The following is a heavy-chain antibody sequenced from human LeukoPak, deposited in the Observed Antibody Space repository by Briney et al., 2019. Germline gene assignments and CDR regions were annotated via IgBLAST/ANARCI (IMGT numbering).Heavy chain of an antibody. D-gene: IGHD3-3*01. J-gene: IGHJ4*02. Sequence: GGSLRLSCAPSGFTFSSYAMSWVRQAPGKGLEWVSSISGSGGSTYYADSGKGRFTISRDNSKTTLYLQMHSLRAEDTAVYYCAKRGDFWSGSLWYFDYWGQGTLVTVSS. V-gene: IGHV3-23*01. CDR1: GFTFSSYA. CDR2: ISGSGGST. CDR3: AKRGDFWSGSLWYFDY.